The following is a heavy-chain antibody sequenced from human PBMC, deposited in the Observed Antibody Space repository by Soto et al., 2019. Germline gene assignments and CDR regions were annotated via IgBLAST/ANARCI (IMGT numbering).Heavy chain of an antibody. D-gene: IGHD1-26*01. CDR3: ERIVGATADY. CDR1: GDSVSSNSAA. Sequence: SQTLSLTCAISGDSVSSNSAAWNWIRQSPSRGLEWLGRTYYRSKWYNDYAISVKSRITINPDTSKNQFSLQLKSVTQEDKAVYYCERIVGATADYWGQGTLVTVSS. J-gene: IGHJ4*02. V-gene: IGHV6-1*01. CDR2: TYYRSKWYN.